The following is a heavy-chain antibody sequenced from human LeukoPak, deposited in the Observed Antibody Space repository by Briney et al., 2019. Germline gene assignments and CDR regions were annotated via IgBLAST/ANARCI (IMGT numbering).Heavy chain of an antibody. CDR2: ISSSSSYI. J-gene: IGHJ6*03. D-gene: IGHD3-10*01. CDR1: GFTFSSYS. CDR3: ARASSGSYYTDYYYYMDV. V-gene: IGHV3-21*01. Sequence: GGSLRLSCAASGFTFSSYSMNWVRQAPGKGLEWVSSISSSSSYIYYADSVKGRFTISRDNAKNSLYLQMNSLRAEDTAVYYCARASSGSYYTDYYYYMDVWGKGTTVTVSS.